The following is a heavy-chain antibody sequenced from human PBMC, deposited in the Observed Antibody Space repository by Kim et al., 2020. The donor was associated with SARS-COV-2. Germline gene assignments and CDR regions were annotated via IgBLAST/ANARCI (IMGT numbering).Heavy chain of an antibody. D-gene: IGHD6-19*01. CDR3: AREGKWLVRRPVDY. CDR1: GGSISSGDYY. CDR2: IYYSGST. V-gene: IGHV4-30-4*01. Sequence: SETLSLTCTVSGGSISSGDYYWSWIRQPPGKGLEWIGYIYYSGSTYYNPSLKSRVTISVDTSKNQFSLKLSSVTAADTAVYYCAREGKWLVRRPVDYWGQGTLVTVSS. J-gene: IGHJ4*02.